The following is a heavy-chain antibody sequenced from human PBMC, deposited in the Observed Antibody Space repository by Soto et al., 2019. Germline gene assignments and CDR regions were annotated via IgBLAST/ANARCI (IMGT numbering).Heavy chain of an antibody. CDR1: GGPFSTFI. V-gene: IGHV1-69*01. CDR3: ARIGGYSNTWDVGWIDY. J-gene: IGHJ4*02. D-gene: IGHD5-12*01. CDR2: IVPILGSA. Sequence: QVQLVQSGAEVKKPGSSVKVSCKGSGGPFSTFIITWVRQAPGQGLEWMGGIVPILGSANYAQKFQGRVTITADESTTTAYMELSSLRSEDTAVYYCARIGGYSNTWDVGWIDYWGQGTLVTVSS.